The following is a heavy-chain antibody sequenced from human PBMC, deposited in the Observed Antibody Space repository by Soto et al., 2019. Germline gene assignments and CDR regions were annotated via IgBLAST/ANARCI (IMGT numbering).Heavy chain of an antibody. CDR2: IYYSGST. J-gene: IGHJ5*02. CDR1: GGSISSGDYY. CDR3: ARGGPTVGSYKYNWCDP. Sequence: QVQLQASGPGLVKPSQTLSLTCTVSGGSISSGDYYWSWIRQPPGKGLEWIGYIYYSGSTYYNPSLKCRVTLSVDTSKNQFSLKLSSVTAADTAVYYCARGGPTVGSYKYNWCDPWVQGTLVTVSS. V-gene: IGHV4-30-4*01. D-gene: IGHD2-15*01.